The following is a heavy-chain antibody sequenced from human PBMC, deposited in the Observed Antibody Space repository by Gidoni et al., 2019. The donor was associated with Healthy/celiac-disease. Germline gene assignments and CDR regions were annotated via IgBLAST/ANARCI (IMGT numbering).Heavy chain of an antibody. J-gene: IGHJ6*02. Sequence: QVQLVESGGGVVQPGRSLRLSCAASGFTFSSYGMPWVRQVPGKGLEWVADIWYDGSNKYYADSVKGRFTISRDNSKNTLYLQMNSLRAEDTAVYYCAREGEMATMSALMSEYYYGMDVWGQGTTVTVSS. CDR1: GFTFSSYG. D-gene: IGHD3-16*01. CDR3: AREGEMATMSALMSEYYYGMDV. V-gene: IGHV3-33*01. CDR2: IWYDGSNK.